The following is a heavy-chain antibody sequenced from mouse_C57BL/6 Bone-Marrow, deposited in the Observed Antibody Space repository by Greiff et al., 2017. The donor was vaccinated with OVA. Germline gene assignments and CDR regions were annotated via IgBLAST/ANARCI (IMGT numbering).Heavy chain of an antibody. D-gene: IGHD1-1*01. V-gene: IGHV5-4*01. Sequence: EVQLVESGGGLVKPGGSLKLSCAASGFTFSSYAMSWVRQTPEKRLEWVATISDGGSYTYYPDNVKGRFTISRDNAKNNLYLQMSHLKSEDTAMYYCAREGLTTVEQDYFDYWGQGTTLTVSS. CDR1: GFTFSSYA. J-gene: IGHJ2*01. CDR2: ISDGGSYT. CDR3: AREGLTTVEQDYFDY.